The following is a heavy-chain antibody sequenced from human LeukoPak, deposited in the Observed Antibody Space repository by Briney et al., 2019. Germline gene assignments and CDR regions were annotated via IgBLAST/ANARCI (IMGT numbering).Heavy chain of an antibody. CDR1: GFTFSSYS. Sequence: GGSLRLSCAASGFTFSSYSMNWVRQAPGKGLEWVSSISSSSRYIYYADSVKGRFTISRDNAKNSLYLQMNSLRAEDTAVYYCARGPSSSWYRGYYFDYWGQGTLVTVSS. J-gene: IGHJ4*02. D-gene: IGHD6-13*01. CDR2: ISSSSRYI. CDR3: ARGPSSSWYRGYYFDY. V-gene: IGHV3-21*01.